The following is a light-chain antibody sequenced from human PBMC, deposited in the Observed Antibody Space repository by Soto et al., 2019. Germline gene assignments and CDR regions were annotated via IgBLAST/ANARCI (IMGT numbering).Light chain of an antibody. CDR3: SSYTSSSTLV. Sequence: QSALTQPASVSGSPGQSITISCTGTSSDVGGYNYVSWYQQHPGKAPKLMIYDVSNRPSGVSNRFSGSKSGNTASLTISGLQAEEEADYYCSSYTSSSTLVFGTGTQLTVL. J-gene: IGLJ1*01. CDR1: SSDVGGYNY. CDR2: DVS. V-gene: IGLV2-14*01.